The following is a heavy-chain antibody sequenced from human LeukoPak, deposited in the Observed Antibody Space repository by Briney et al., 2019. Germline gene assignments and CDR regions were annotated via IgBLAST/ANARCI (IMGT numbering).Heavy chain of an antibody. J-gene: IGHJ4*02. CDR3: ARDGWIQLWFGYFDY. CDR1: EFTCDDCA. CDR2: ISYDGSNK. Sequence: GGSLRLSCAASEFTCDDCAMHWVRQAPGKGLEWVALISYDGSNKYYADSVKGRFTISRDNSKNTLYLQMNSLRAEDTAVYYCARDGWIQLWFGYFDYWGQGTLVTVSS. D-gene: IGHD5-18*01. V-gene: IGHV3-30*04.